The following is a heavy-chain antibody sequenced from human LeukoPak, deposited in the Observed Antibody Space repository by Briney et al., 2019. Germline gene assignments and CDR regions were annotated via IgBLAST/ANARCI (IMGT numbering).Heavy chain of an antibody. CDR2: ISGSGGNT. CDR3: AKTYYYGSSGYYVPFDY. V-gene: IGHV3-23*01. Sequence: GGSLRLSCAASGFTFSSYAMSWVRQAPGKGLEWVSGISGSGGNTFYADSVKGRFTISRDNSKNTLYLQMNSLRAEDTAVYYCAKTYYYGSSGYYVPFDYWGQGTLVTVSS. J-gene: IGHJ4*02. D-gene: IGHD3-22*01. CDR1: GFTFSSYA.